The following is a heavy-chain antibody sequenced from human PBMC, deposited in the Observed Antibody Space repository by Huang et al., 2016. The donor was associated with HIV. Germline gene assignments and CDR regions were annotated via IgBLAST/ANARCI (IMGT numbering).Heavy chain of an antibody. CDR1: GGTFSSDA. CDR3: ARARGYYDSSVSYYFDY. Sequence: QVQLVQSGAEVKKPGSSVKVSCKASGGTFSSDAISWVRQAPGQGLEWMGGIIPIFGTANSAQKFQGRVTITADESTSTAYMEPSSLRSEDTAVYYCARARGYYDSSVSYYFDYWGQGTLVTVSS. CDR2: IIPIFGTA. J-gene: IGHJ4*02. D-gene: IGHD3-22*01. V-gene: IGHV1-69*13.